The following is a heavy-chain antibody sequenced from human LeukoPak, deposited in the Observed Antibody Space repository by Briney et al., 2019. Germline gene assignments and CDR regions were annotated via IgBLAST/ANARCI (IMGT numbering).Heavy chain of an antibody. J-gene: IGHJ4*02. CDR1: GGTFSSYA. D-gene: IGHD6-19*01. V-gene: IGHV1-24*01. CDR2: FDPEDGET. CDR3: ATDGSEAGLFDY. Sequence: ASVKVSCKASGGTFSSYAISWVRQAPGQGLEWMGGFDPEDGETIYAQKFQGRVTMTEDTSTDTAYMELSSLRSENTAVYYCATDGSEAGLFDYWGQGTLVTVSS.